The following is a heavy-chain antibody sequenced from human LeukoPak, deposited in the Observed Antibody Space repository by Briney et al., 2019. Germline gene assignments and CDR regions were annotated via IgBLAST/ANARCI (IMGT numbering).Heavy chain of an antibody. D-gene: IGHD3-10*01. Sequence: PGGSLRLSSAASGFTVSSNYMSWVRQAPGKGLEWVSVIYSGGSTYYADSVKGRFTISRDNSKNTLYLQMNSLRAEDTAVYYCALPYYYGSGSYYYFDYWGQGTLVTVSS. CDR2: IYSGGST. V-gene: IGHV3-53*05. J-gene: IGHJ4*02. CDR1: GFTVSSNY. CDR3: ALPYYYGSGSYYYFDY.